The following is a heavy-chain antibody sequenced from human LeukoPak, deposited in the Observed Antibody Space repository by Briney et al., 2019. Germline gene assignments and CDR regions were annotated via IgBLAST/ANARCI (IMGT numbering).Heavy chain of an antibody. D-gene: IGHD1-26*01. CDR3: ARDKWEPEYYFDY. CDR2: IYYSGST. V-gene: IGHV4-59*12. J-gene: IGHJ4*02. CDR1: GGSISSYY. Sequence: PSETLSLTCTVSGGSISSYYWSWIRQPPGKGLEWIGYIYYSGSTNYNPSLKSRVTISVDTSKNQFSLKLSSVTAADTAVYYCARDKWEPEYYFDYWGRGTLVTVSS.